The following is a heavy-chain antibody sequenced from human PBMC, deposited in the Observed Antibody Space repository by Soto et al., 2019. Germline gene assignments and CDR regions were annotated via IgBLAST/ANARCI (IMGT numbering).Heavy chain of an antibody. V-gene: IGHV4-59*08. D-gene: IGHD3-16*01. J-gene: IGHJ6*03. CDR2: IYYSGST. CDR3: ARLGDAGHHYYYYMDV. Sequence: PSETLSLTCTVSVGSISSYYWSWIRQPPGKGLEWIGYIYYSGSTNYNPSLKSRVTISVDTSKNQFSLKLSSVTAADTAVYYCARLGDAGHHYYYYMDVWGKGTTVTVSS. CDR1: VGSISSYY.